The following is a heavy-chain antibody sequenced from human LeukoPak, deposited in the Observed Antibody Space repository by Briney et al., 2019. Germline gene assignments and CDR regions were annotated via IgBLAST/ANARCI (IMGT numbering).Heavy chain of an antibody. Sequence: GGSLRLSCAASGFTFSSYAMSWVRQAPGKGLEWVSAISGSGGSAYYADSVKGRFTISRDNSKNTLYLQMNSLRAEDTAVYYCAKDLEYDSSGYYYDYWGQGTLVTVSS. CDR1: GFTFSSYA. V-gene: IGHV3-23*01. J-gene: IGHJ4*02. CDR3: AKDLEYDSSGYYYDY. CDR2: ISGSGGSA. D-gene: IGHD3-22*01.